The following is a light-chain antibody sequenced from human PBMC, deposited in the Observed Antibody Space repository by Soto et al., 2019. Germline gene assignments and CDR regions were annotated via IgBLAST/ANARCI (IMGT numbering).Light chain of an antibody. J-gene: IGKJ3*01. CDR1: QSISSNY. V-gene: IGKV3-20*01. Sequence: ELVFTQSPCTLSLSPGEGATLSCRASQSISSNYFAWYQQRPGQAPRLLLYRASSRAAGIPDKFSGSGSGTDFTLTINRLEPEDFAVYYCQYYGNSLLTFGPGTKVDIK. CDR2: RAS. CDR3: QYYGNSLLT.